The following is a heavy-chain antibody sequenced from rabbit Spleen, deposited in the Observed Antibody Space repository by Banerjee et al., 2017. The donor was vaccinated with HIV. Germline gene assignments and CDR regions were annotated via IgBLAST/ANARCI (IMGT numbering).Heavy chain of an antibody. Sequence: QEQLEESGGGLVKPEGSLTLTCTASGFSFSSSYYICWVRQAPGKGLEWIGCIYVGGSDSTYYASWAKGRFTISKTSSTTVTLQMTSLTVADTATYFCAIATMTMVITDLWGQGTLVTVS. J-gene: IGHJ3*01. D-gene: IGHD2-1*01. CDR2: IYVGGSDST. CDR1: GFSFSSSYY. CDR3: AIATMTMVITDL. V-gene: IGHV1S45*01.